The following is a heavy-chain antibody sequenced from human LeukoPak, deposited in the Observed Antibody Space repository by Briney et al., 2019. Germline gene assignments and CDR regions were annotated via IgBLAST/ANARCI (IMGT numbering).Heavy chain of an antibody. D-gene: IGHD2-2*01. J-gene: IGHJ4*02. V-gene: IGHV1-24*01. CDR3: ATDPVFGQVPAASPGGY. Sequence: ASVKVSCKVSGYTLTELSMHWVRQAPGKGLEWMGGFYPEDGETIYAQKFQGRVTMTEDTSTDTAYMELSSLRSEDTAVYYCATDPVFGQVPAASPGGYWGQGTLVTVSS. CDR2: FYPEDGET. CDR1: GYTLTELS.